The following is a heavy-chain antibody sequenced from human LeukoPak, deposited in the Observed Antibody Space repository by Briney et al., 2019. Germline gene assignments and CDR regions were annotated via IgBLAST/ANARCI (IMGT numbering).Heavy chain of an antibody. CDR3: ARAPRVPRELHRYYYYYMDV. Sequence: GGSLRLSCAASGFTFSSYGMHWVRQAPGKGLEWVTFIRYDGSNIYYADSVKGRFTISRDNSKNTLYLQMNSLRAEDTAVYYCARAPRVPRELHRYYYYYMDVWGKGTTVTISS. CDR1: GFTFSSYG. CDR2: IRYDGSNI. D-gene: IGHD3-10*01. J-gene: IGHJ6*03. V-gene: IGHV3-30*02.